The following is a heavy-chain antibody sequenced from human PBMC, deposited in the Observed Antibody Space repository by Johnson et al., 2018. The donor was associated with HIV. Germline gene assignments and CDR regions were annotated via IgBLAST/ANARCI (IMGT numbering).Heavy chain of an antibody. J-gene: IGHJ3*02. Sequence: MQLVESGGGVVQPGRSLRLSCAASGFTFSSYAMHWVRQAPGKGLERVANIGQDGSERYYVDSVKGRFTISRDNAQNSLYLQMNSLRAGDTAVYYCARDGYHDFWSSDYRDDAFDIWGQGTMVTVSS. V-gene: IGHV3-7*01. D-gene: IGHD3-3*01. CDR1: GFTFSSYA. CDR3: ARDGYHDFWSSDYRDDAFDI. CDR2: IGQDGSER.